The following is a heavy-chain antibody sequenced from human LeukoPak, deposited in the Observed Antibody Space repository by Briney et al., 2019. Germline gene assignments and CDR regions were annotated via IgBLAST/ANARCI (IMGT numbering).Heavy chain of an antibody. J-gene: IGHJ4*02. V-gene: IGHV3-9*01. D-gene: IGHD6-19*01. CDR1: GFTFDDYA. Sequence: PGGSLRLSCAASGFTFDDYAMHWVRQAPGKGLEWVSGISWNNGSIGYADSVKGRFTISRDNAKNSLYLQMNSLRAEDTALYYCAKEKGYSSGWSSLDYWGQGTLVTVSS. CDR3: AKEKGYSSGWSSLDY. CDR2: ISWNNGSI.